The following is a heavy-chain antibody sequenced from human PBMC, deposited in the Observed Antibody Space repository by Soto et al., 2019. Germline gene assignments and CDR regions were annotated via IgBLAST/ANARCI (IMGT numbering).Heavy chain of an antibody. V-gene: IGHV3-30*18. D-gene: IGHD2-8*01. Sequence: SLRLSCAASGFTFSSYGMHWVRQAPGKGLEWVAIISYDGRNKYYAGSVKGRFTISRDNSKNTVYLQMNSLRVEDTAVYYCAKDSQDRCSFDYWGQGTRVTVSS. CDR1: GFTFSSYG. J-gene: IGHJ4*02. CDR3: AKDSQDRCSFDY. CDR2: ISYDGRNK.